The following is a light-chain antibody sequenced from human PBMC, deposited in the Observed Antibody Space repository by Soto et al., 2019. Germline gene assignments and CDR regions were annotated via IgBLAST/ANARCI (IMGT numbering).Light chain of an antibody. CDR3: QQLNSYPT. CDR1: QGISSY. J-gene: IGKJ4*01. V-gene: IGKV1-9*01. Sequence: DIQLTQSPSFLSASVGDRVTITCRASQGISSYLAWYQQKPGKAPKLLIYAASTLQSGVPSRFSGRGSWTEFPLTISRLQPEDFATYYCQQLNSYPTFGGGTKVEIK. CDR2: AAS.